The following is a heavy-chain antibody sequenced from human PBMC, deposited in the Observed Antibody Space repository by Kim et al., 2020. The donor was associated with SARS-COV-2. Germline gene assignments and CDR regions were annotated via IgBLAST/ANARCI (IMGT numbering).Heavy chain of an antibody. CDR2: ISYDGSNK. CDR3: AKESGSGSYYAWTYYYHGMDV. V-gene: IGHV3-30*18. D-gene: IGHD3-10*01. CDR1: GFTFSSYG. J-gene: IGHJ6*02. Sequence: GGSLRLSCAASGFTFSSYGMHWVRQAPGKGLEWVAVISYDGSNKYYADSVKGRFTISRDNSKNTLYLQMNSLRAEDTAVYCCAKESGSGSYYAWTYYYHGMDVWGQGTTVTVSS.